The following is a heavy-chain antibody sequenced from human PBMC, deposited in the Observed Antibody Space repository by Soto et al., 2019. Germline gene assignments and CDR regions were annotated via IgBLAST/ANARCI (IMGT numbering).Heavy chain of an antibody. CDR2: ISFDGSLQ. D-gene: IGHD2-2*01. J-gene: IGHJ4*02. CDR3: MAHFGGEVAMPAADVTY. V-gene: IGHV3-30*03. Sequence: VQLVESGGGVVQPGRSLRLSCAASGFGFSNFGMHWVRQAPGKGLEWVAVISFDGSLQKYGDSVKGRFTISRDNSKNMLFLEMNSLRAEDTAVCAKMAHFGGEVAMPAADVTYWGQGTLVIVSS. CDR1: GFGFSNFG.